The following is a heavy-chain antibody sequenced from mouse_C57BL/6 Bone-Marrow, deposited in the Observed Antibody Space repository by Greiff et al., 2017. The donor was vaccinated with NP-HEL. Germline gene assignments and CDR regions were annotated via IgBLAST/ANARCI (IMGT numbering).Heavy chain of an antibody. V-gene: IGHV14-2*01. J-gene: IGHJ2*01. CDR2: IDPDYFSP. D-gene: IGHD2-4*01. CDR3: ARSPYDYDEGYYFDY. Sequence: EVQLQQSGAELVKPFSSFPFSFPSSFFHLQDYYMHCLNHRTEQVLEWIGRIDPDYFSPPYAPKFQGKATITADTSSNTAYLQLSSLTSEDTAVYYCARSPYDYDEGYYFDYWGQGTTLTVSS. CDR1: FFHLQDYY.